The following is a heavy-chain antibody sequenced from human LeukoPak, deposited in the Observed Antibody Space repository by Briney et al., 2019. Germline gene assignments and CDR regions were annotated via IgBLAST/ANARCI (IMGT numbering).Heavy chain of an antibody. Sequence: PGGSLRLSCAAFGFTFSNYAMHWVRQAPGKGLEWVAFIRYDGSNKYYADSVKGRFTISRDNSKNTLYLQMNSLRAEDTAVYYCANNPTGGLYYYYYMDVWGKGTTVTISS. D-gene: IGHD2-8*02. CDR2: IRYDGSNK. CDR1: GFTFSNYA. V-gene: IGHV3-30*02. CDR3: ANNPTGGLYYYYYMDV. J-gene: IGHJ6*03.